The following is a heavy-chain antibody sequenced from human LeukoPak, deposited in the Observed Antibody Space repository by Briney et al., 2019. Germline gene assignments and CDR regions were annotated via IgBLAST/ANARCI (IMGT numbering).Heavy chain of an antibody. CDR2: IYPGDSST. Sequence: GESLQISCKGSGYNFTSYWIDWVRQLPGKGLEWMGIIYPGDSSTRYSPSFQGQVTISADKSISTAYLQWRSLKASDTAMYYCARRTMIRPLRQWGQGTLVTVSS. CDR1: GYNFTSYW. D-gene: IGHD3-22*01. J-gene: IGHJ4*02. CDR3: ARRTMIRPLRQ. V-gene: IGHV5-51*01.